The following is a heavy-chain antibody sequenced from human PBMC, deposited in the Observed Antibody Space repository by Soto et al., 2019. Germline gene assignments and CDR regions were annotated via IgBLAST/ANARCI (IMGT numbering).Heavy chain of an antibody. Sequence: SETLSLTCTVSGGSISSGDYYWSWIRQPPGKGLEWIGYIYYSGSTYYNPSLKSRVTISVDTSKNQFSLKLSSVTAADTAVYYCASSVTVTTGWFDPWGQGTLVTVSS. CDR2: IYYSGST. D-gene: IGHD4-17*01. CDR1: GGSISSGDYY. V-gene: IGHV4-30-4*01. CDR3: ASSVTVTTGWFDP. J-gene: IGHJ5*02.